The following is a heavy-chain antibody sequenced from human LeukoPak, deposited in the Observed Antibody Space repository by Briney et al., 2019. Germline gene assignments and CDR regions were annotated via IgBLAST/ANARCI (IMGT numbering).Heavy chain of an antibody. Sequence: ASVKVSCKASGYTFTSYDINWVRQATGQGLEWMGWMNPNSGNTGYAQKFHGRVTMTRNTSISTAYMELSSLRSEDTAVYYCARGLGRATMVRGVIIGYWGQGTLVTVSS. CDR2: MNPNSGNT. J-gene: IGHJ4*02. CDR1: GYTFTSYD. V-gene: IGHV1-8*01. D-gene: IGHD3-10*01. CDR3: ARGLGRATMVRGVIIGY.